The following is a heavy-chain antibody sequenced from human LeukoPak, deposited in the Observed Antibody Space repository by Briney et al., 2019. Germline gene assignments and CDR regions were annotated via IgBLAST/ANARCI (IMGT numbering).Heavy chain of an antibody. D-gene: IGHD2-2*01. CDR2: IYTSGTT. Sequence: SETPSLXCTVSGGSISSGVYYWSWIRQPAGKGLEWIGHIYTSGTTNYNPSLKSRVTISVDTSKNQFSLKLSSVTAADTAVYYCAATSNYVDYWGQGTLVTVSS. V-gene: IGHV4-61*09. J-gene: IGHJ4*02. CDR3: AATSNYVDY. CDR1: GGSISSGVYY.